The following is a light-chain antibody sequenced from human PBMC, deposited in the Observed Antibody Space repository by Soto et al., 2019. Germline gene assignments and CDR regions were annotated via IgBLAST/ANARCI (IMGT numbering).Light chain of an antibody. CDR1: YSNIGAGYE. CDR2: GHN. CDR3: QSYDSSLSGSGV. J-gene: IGLJ3*02. V-gene: IGLV1-40*01. Sequence: VLTQPPSVSGAPGQRVTISCTGSYSNIGAGYEVHWYQQIPGTAPKLLISGHNNRPSGVPDRFFGSKSGTSASLTIIGLQAEDEADYYCQSYDSSLSGSGVFGGGNK.